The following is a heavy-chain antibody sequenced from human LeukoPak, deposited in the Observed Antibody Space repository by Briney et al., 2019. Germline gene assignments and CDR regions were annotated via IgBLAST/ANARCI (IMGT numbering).Heavy chain of an antibody. CDR3: ARDLIRDDYKDAFDI. J-gene: IGHJ3*02. CDR1: GFTFSTYD. D-gene: IGHD5-24*01. CDR2: ISRTGSII. V-gene: IGHV3-48*03. Sequence: GGSLRLSCAASGFTFSTYDLNWVHQAPGKGLEWVAYISRTGSIIYYADSVKGRFTISRDNAKNSLYLQMNSLRAEDTAVYYCARDLIRDDYKDAFDIWGQGTLVTVSS.